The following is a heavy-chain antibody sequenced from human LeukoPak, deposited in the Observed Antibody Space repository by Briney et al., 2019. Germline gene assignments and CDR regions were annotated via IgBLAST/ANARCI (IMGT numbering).Heavy chain of an antibody. J-gene: IGHJ4*02. CDR1: GASISSYY. CDR3: AREWYYGSGSYSY. D-gene: IGHD3-10*01. V-gene: IGHV4-59*01. Sequence: PSETLSLTCTVSGASISSYYWSWIRQPPGKGLEWIGYIYYTGSTNYNPSLKSRVTISVDTSKNQFSLKLSSVTAADTAVYYCAREWYYGSGSYSYWGQGTLVTVSS. CDR2: IYYTGST.